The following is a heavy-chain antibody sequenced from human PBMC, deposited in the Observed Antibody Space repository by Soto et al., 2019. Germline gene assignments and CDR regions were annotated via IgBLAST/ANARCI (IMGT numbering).Heavy chain of an antibody. V-gene: IGHV3-23*01. D-gene: IGHD3-10*01. CDR1: GFTFSSFG. CDR2: ISGFGDDT. CDR3: ANTQGWPGTPFDY. Sequence: EVQLLESGGGLVQPGGSLRLSCAASGFTFSSFGMLWVRQTPGKGLEWVSAISGFGDDTYYAYSVKGRFTISRDNSKNMLYRKMIGRIADDTAVYYCANTQGWPGTPFDYWGKCNLVTVSS. J-gene: IGHJ4*02.